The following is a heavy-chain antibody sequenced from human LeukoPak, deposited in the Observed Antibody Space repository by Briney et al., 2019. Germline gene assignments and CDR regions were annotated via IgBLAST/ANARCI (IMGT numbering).Heavy chain of an antibody. CDR2: INPNSGGT. D-gene: IGHD1-26*01. J-gene: IGHJ5*02. CDR3: ARGPVIGGSPHNWFDP. Sequence: ASVKVSCKASGYSFTGYFMHWVRQAPGQGLEWMGWINPNSGGTNYAQKFEGRVTMTRDTSISTAYMGLSRLRSDDTAVYYCARGPVIGGSPHNWFDPWGRGTLVTVSS. V-gene: IGHV1-2*02. CDR1: GYSFTGYF.